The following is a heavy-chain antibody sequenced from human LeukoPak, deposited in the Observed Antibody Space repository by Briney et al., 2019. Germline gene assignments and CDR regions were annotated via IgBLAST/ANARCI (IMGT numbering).Heavy chain of an antibody. CDR3: AREFESSPRD. V-gene: IGHV4-39*07. Sequence: GSLRLSCAASGFTFSSYAMSWVRQPPGKGLEWIGSINYNGNTFYKPSLKSRVTMSLDTSRDHFSLNVISVTAADTAVYYCAREFESSPRDWGQGTLVTVSS. J-gene: IGHJ1*01. CDR1: GFTFSSYA. CDR2: INYNGNT. D-gene: IGHD6-6*01.